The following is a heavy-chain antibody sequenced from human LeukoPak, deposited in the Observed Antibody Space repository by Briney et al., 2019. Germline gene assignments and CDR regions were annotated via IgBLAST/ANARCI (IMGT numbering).Heavy chain of an antibody. CDR2: IYYSGTT. CDR1: GGSISSSSYF. CDR3: ARRGLYGSSPFDP. J-gene: IGHJ5*02. V-gene: IGHV4-39*01. D-gene: IGHD2-2*01. Sequence: PSETLSLTCTVSGGSISSSSYFWGWIRQPPGKGLGWLGIIYYSGTTYYNPSLKSRVTISVDTSKNQFSLKLSSVTAADTAVYYCARRGLYGSSPFDPWGQGTLVTVSS.